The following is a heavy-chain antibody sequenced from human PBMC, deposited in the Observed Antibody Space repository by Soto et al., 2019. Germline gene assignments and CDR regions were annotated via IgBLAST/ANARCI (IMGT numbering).Heavy chain of an antibody. V-gene: IGHV3-23*01. J-gene: IGHJ2*01. CDR2: ISGSGGST. CDR1: GFTFSSYA. CDR3: AKGREIPDYGDYEWYFDL. D-gene: IGHD4-17*01. Sequence: EVQLLESGGGLVQPGGSLRLSCAASGFTFSSYAMSWVRQAPGKGLEWVSAISGSGGSTYYADSVKGRFTISRDNSKNPLYLQMNSLRAEDTAVYYCAKGREIPDYGDYEWYFDLWGRGTLVTVSS.